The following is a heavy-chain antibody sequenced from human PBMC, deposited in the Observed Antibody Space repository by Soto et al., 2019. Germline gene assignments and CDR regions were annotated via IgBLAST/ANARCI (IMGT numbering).Heavy chain of an antibody. D-gene: IGHD2-2*01. J-gene: IGHJ4*02. CDR1: GFTFSSYV. Sequence: EVQLLESGGGLVQPGGSLRLSCATSGFTFSSYVMSWVRQAPGKGLEWVSAIGGSGASTYYADSVKGRFTISRDNSKNTLYLQMNSLRAEDTAVYYCAKGSGSRRPYDFDYWGQGTLVTVSS. CDR2: IGGSGAST. V-gene: IGHV3-23*01. CDR3: AKGSGSRRPYDFDY.